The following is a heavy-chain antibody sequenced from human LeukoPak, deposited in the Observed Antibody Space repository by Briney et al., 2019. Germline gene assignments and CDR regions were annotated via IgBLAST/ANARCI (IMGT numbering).Heavy chain of an antibody. CDR3: GKDREEVEMATVVDY. V-gene: IGHV3-23*01. D-gene: IGHD5-24*01. CDR1: GFTFSSYA. Sequence: PGGSLRLSCAASGFTFSSYAMSWVRQAPGKGLEWVSAISGSVGSTYYADSVKGRFTISRDNSTSTLYLHMYSLRAEDTAVYYSGKDREEVEMATVVDYWGQGTLVTVSS. J-gene: IGHJ4*02. CDR2: ISGSVGST.